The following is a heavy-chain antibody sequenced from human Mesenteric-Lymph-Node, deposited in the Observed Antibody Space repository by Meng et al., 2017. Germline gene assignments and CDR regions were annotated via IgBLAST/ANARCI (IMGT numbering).Heavy chain of an antibody. CDR2: VSSYVNNK. CDR1: GFTFASSA. D-gene: IGHD3-10*01. V-gene: IGHV3-30*01. CDR3: ARDYNLWFGELFHKIYFDY. Sequence: GGSLRLSCVASGFTFASSAMHWVRQAPGKGLEWVTVVSSYVNNKYYADSVKGRFTISRDNSKNTLYLQMNSLRAEDTAVYYCARDYNLWFGELFHKIYFDYWGQGTLVTVSS. J-gene: IGHJ4*02.